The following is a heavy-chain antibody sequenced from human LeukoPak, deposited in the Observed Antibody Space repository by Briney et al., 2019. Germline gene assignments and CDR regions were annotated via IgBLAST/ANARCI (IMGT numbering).Heavy chain of an antibody. CDR3: ARNRTSYYGEIPFDV. CDR1: GGAISNFY. J-gene: IGHJ3*01. CDR2: IYGSGGT. V-gene: IGHV4-4*07. Sequence: SETLSLTCTVSGGAISNFYWSWIRQSAGKGLEWIGQIYGSGGTNYNPSLKSRVTMSADESENQISLRLTSVTAADTAVYYCARNRTSYYGEIPFDVWGQGTMVTVSS. D-gene: IGHD3/OR15-3a*01.